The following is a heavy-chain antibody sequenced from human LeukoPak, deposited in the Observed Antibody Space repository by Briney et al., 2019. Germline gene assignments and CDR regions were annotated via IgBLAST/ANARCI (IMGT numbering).Heavy chain of an antibody. CDR2: INPNNGGT. Sequence: GASVKVSCKASGYTFSDYYIHWVRQAPGQGLEWMGWINPNNGGTTYARRFQGRVAMTRDTSTTTAYMELSGLRSDDTAIYYCARRLGETSVYNYGLSLDPWGQGTLVTVSS. CDR3: ARRLGETSVYNYGLSLDP. V-gene: IGHV1-2*02. D-gene: IGHD3-22*01. J-gene: IGHJ5*02. CDR1: GYTFSDYY.